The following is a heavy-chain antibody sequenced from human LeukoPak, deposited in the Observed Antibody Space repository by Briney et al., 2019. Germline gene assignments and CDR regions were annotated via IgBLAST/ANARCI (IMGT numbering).Heavy chain of an antibody. CDR2: ISGSGAST. J-gene: IGHJ4*02. D-gene: IGHD2-2*02. V-gene: IGHV3-23*01. Sequence: GGSLRLSCAASGFPFSSYAMNWVRQAPGKGLERVSAISGSGASTYYADSVKDRFALSRDDSKNTLYLQMNSLRAEDTAVYYCAKSRSSSSASCYNYWGQGTLVTVSS. CDR1: GFPFSSYA. CDR3: AKSRSSSSASCYNY.